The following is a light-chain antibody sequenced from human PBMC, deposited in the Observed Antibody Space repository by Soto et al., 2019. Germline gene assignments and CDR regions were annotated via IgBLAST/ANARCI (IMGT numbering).Light chain of an antibody. CDR1: QSVRSSY. CDR3: QQYGSSPWT. CDR2: GAS. J-gene: IGKJ1*01. Sequence: ELVLTQSPGTLSLSPGERATLSCRASQSVRSSYLAWYQQKPGQAPRLLIYGASSRATDIPDRFSGSGSGTDFTLTISRLEPEDFAVYYCQQYGSSPWTFGRGTKVEIK. V-gene: IGKV3-20*01.